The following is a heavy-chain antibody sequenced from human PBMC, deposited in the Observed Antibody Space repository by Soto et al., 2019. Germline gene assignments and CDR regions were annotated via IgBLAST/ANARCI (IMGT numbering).Heavy chain of an antibody. D-gene: IGHD3-22*01. V-gene: IGHV3-30-3*01. CDR3: AREAGWLLLYYFDY. Sequence: QVQLVESGGGVVQPGRSLRLSCAASGFTFSSYAMHWVRQAPGKGLEWVAVISYDGSNKYYADSVKGRFTISRDNSKNPLYLQMNSLRAEDTAVYYCAREAGWLLLYYFDYWGQGTLVTVSS. CDR1: GFTFSSYA. J-gene: IGHJ4*02. CDR2: ISYDGSNK.